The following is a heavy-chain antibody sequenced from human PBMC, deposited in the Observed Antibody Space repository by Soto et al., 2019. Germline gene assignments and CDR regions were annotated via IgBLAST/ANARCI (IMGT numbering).Heavy chain of an antibody. CDR1: GGSISSFY. V-gene: IGHV4-59*01. CDR3: ARVWGNYATLMNYFDY. CDR2: ISHRGST. Sequence: SETLSLTCTVSGGSISSFYWSWIRQPPGKGLEWIGYISHRGSTNYNPSLKSRVTMTSDTSTSTVYMELSSLRSEDTAVYYCARVWGNYATLMNYFDYWGQGTLVTAPQ. J-gene: IGHJ4*02. D-gene: IGHD3-16*01.